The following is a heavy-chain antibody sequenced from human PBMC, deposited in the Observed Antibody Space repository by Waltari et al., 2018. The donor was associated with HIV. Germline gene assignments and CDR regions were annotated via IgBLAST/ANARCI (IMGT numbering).Heavy chain of an antibody. D-gene: IGHD7-27*01. CDR1: GGSFSDYF. CDR3: AIGTNWDGHYHFYGLDV. V-gene: IGHV4-34*01. CDR2: INYAGGT. Sequence: QVRLEQWGAGLLKPSETLSLTCAVYGGSFSDYFWTWIRQSPGKGLQYIGEINYAGGTQSHPSHAGRVTLSLDRSKNQFSLRLTSVAAADAAVYYCAIGTNWDGHYHFYGLDVWGQGTTVTVSS. J-gene: IGHJ6*02.